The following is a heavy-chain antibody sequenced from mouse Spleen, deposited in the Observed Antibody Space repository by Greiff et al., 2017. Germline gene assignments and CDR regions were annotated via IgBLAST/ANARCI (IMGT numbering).Heavy chain of an antibody. V-gene: IGHV1-80*01. CDR2: VYPGDGDT. CDR3: ARSPYAMDY. Sequence: QGQLQQAGAGLGKPGASGKISCKASGYPFRSYRVNWGKEGAGKGLEWIGQVYPGDGDTNYNGKFKGKATLTADKSSSTAYMQLSSLTSEDSAVYFCARSPYAMDYWGQGTSVTVSS. J-gene: IGHJ4*01. CDR1: GYPFRSYR.